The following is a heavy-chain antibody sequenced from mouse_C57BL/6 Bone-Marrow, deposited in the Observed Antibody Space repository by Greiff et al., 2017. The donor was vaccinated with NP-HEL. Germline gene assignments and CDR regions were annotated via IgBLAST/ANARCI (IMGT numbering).Heavy chain of an antibody. CDR3: ARLYYGSNYAMDY. V-gene: IGHV1-82*01. J-gene: IGHJ4*01. D-gene: IGHD1-1*01. Sequence: QVQLQQSGPELVKPGASVKISCKASGYAFSSSWMNWVKQRPGKGLEWIGRIYPGDGDTNYNGKFKGKATLTADKSSSKAYMQLSSLTSEDSAVYFCARLYYGSNYAMDYWGQGTSVTVSS. CDR2: IYPGDGDT. CDR1: GYAFSSSW.